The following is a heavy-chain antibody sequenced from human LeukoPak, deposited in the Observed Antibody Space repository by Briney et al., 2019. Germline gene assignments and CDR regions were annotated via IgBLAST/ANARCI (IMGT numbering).Heavy chain of an antibody. J-gene: IGHJ4*02. D-gene: IGHD1-26*01. Sequence: RGESLKISCQGSEYSFATHWIAWLRQMPGKGLEWMGIIYPSDSDTRYSPSFQGQVTISADKSIKTTYLQWSSLKASDTAMYCCARPLQGIVGATGFDYWGQGTLVTVSS. CDR3: ARPLQGIVGATGFDY. V-gene: IGHV5-51*01. CDR2: IYPSDSDT. CDR1: EYSFATHW.